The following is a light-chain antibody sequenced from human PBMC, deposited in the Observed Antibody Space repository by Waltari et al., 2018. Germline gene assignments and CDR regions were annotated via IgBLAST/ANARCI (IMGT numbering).Light chain of an antibody. CDR3: QQYKISPYT. V-gene: IGKV1-5*03. CDR2: KTS. CDR1: QGIGGW. Sequence: DIRMTQSPPTLSASVGDRVTIICRASQGIGGWLAWYQQKPGKAPNLLIYKTSNLQSGVPSRFSGSVSGTDVTLTISSLQPDDFATYDCQQYKISPYTFGQGTKLEIK. J-gene: IGKJ2*01.